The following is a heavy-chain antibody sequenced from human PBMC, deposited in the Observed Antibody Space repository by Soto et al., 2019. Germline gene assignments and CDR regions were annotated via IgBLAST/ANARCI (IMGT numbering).Heavy chain of an antibody. V-gene: IGHV4-31*03. CDR2: IYYSGST. CDR3: AKDVPGGAFDI. Sequence: QVQLQESGPGLVKPSQTLSLTCTVSNDSISSGGYFWSWIRQHPGQGLEWIGSIYYSGSTYYSSSLKSRVTISVDPSKNQFSLKLSSVIAADTAMYYCAKDVPGGAFDIWGQGTVVTVSS. J-gene: IGHJ3*02. CDR1: NDSISSGGYF. D-gene: IGHD1-1*01.